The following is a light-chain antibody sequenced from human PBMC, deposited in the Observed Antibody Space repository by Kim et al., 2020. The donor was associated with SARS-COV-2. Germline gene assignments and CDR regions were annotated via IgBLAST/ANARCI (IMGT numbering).Light chain of an antibody. J-gene: IGKJ1*01. CDR2: DTS. V-gene: IGKV3-11*01. CDR3: QQRYSLPRT. Sequence: EIVLTQSPASLSLSPGEKATLSCRAGQSISTFLAWYQQRLGQAPKLLIYDTSKRAAGVPARFSASGSGTDFTLTISSLEPDDFATYYCQQRYSLPRTFGQGTKVDIK. CDR1: QSISTF.